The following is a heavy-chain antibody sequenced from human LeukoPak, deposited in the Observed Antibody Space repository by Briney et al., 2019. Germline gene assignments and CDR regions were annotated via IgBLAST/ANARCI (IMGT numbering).Heavy chain of an antibody. CDR2: IKSKTDGGTT. Sequence: GGSLRLSCAASGFTVSSNFMSWVRQAPGKGLEWVGRIKSKTDGGTTDYAAPVKGRFTISRDDSKNTLYLQINSLKTEDTAVYYCTGIAVGWGQGTLVTVSS. V-gene: IGHV3-15*01. J-gene: IGHJ4*02. D-gene: IGHD6-19*01. CDR3: TGIAVG. CDR1: GFTVSSNF.